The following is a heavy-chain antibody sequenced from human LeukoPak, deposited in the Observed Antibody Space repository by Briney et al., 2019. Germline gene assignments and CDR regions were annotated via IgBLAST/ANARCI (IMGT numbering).Heavy chain of an antibody. CDR1: GGSISSYY. J-gene: IGHJ5*02. CDR2: IYYSGST. Sequence: SETLSLTCTVSGGSISSYYWSWIRQPPGKGLEWIGYIYYSGSTNYNPSLKGRVTISVDTSKNQFSLKLSSVTAADTAVYYCARDRGSGGGGFDPWGQGTLVTVSS. CDR3: ARDRGSGGGGFDP. V-gene: IGHV4-59*01. D-gene: IGHD2-15*01.